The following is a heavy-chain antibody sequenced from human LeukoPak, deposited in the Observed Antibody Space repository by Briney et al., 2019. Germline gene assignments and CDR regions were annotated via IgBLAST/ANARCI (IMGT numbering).Heavy chain of an antibody. CDR1: GGSFSGYY. Sequence: SETLSLTCAVYGGSFSGYYWSWIRQPPGKGLEWIGEINHSGSTNYNPSLKSRVTISVDTSKNQFSLKLSSVTAADTAVYHCARGPGIAASRYGDVWGQGTTVTVSS. J-gene: IGHJ6*02. CDR3: ARGPGIAASRYGDV. CDR2: INHSGST. V-gene: IGHV4-34*01. D-gene: IGHD6-13*01.